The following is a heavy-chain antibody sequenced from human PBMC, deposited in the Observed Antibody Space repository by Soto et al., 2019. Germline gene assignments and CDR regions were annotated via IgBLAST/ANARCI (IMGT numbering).Heavy chain of an antibody. D-gene: IGHD3-10*01. CDR1: GFSLSTRGVA. J-gene: IGHJ4*02. CDR2: IYWDDDK. V-gene: IGHV2-5*02. Sequence: QSTLKESGPALVKPTQTLTLTCTFSGFSLSTRGVAVAWIRQPPGKALEWLALIYWDDDKRYSPSLKSRLTITKDTSKNQVVLTMTNMDPVDTATYYCAHGLFAGRYTYFVYWGQGTLVTVSS. CDR3: AHGLFAGRYTYFVY.